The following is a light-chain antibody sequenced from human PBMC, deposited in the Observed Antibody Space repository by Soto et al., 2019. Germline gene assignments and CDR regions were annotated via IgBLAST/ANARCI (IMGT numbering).Light chain of an antibody. CDR2: DAS. CDR3: QQRSNWPPIT. Sequence: EIVLTQSQATLSLSPGERATLSCRASQSVSSYLAWYQQKPGQAPRLLIYDASNRATGIPARFSGSGSGTDFTLTISSLEPEDFAVYYWQQRSNWPPITFGQGTRLEIK. J-gene: IGKJ5*01. CDR1: QSVSSY. V-gene: IGKV3-11*01.